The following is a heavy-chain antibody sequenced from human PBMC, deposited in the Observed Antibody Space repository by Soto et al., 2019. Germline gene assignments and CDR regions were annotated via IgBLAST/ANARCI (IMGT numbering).Heavy chain of an antibody. CDR3: ARDLDFWSGYYEGMDV. CDR2: INAGNGNT. V-gene: IGHV1-3*01. J-gene: IGHJ6*04. D-gene: IGHD3-3*01. CDR1: GYTFTSYA. Sequence: ASVKVSCKASGYTFTSYAMHWVRQAPGQRLEWMGWINAGNGNTKYSQKFQGRVTITRDTSASTAYMELSSLRSEDTAVYYCARDLDFWSGYYEGMDVWGKGTTVTVSS.